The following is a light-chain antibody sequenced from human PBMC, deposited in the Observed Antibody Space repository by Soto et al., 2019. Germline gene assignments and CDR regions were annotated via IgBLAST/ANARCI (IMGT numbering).Light chain of an antibody. Sequence: EVVLTQSPGTLSLSPGERATLSCRASQSVRSSHLTWYQQKPGQAPRLLIYGASSRATGIPDRFSGSGSGTDFTLTISRLDPEDFAVYYCQQYSNSPPTFGRGTKVDIK. CDR3: QQYSNSPPT. J-gene: IGKJ2*01. CDR2: GAS. V-gene: IGKV3-20*01. CDR1: QSVRSSH.